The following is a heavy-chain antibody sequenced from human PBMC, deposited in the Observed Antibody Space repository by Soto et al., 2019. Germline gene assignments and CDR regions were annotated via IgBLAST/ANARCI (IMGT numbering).Heavy chain of an antibody. J-gene: IGHJ4*02. CDR2: INTGNGNT. D-gene: IGHD3-3*01. V-gene: IGHV1-3*04. CDR1: GYTFTDYA. Sequence: QVQLVQSGAEVKEPGASVKVSCKASGYTFTDYAIHWVRQAPGQRPEWRGWINTGNGNTHYSQEFQGRITITRDTSASRAYMELIGLRSEATAVYYCARNVVLTILLDFWGQGTLVTVSS. CDR3: ARNVVLTILLDF.